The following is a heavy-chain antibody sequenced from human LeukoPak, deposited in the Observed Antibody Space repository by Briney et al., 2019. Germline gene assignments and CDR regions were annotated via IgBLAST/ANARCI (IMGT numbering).Heavy chain of an antibody. CDR3: AREEGHSSSWYYYGMDV. V-gene: IGHV6-1*01. CDR1: GDSVSGNSVT. CDR2: TYYRSKWYV. D-gene: IGHD6-13*01. Sequence: SQTLSLTCAISGDSVSGNSVTWNWIRHSPSRGLEWLGRTYYRSKWYVDYAVSVKGRISINPDTSKNLFSLHLNSVTPEDTAVYYCAREEGHSSSWYYYGMDVWGQGTTVTVSS. J-gene: IGHJ6*02.